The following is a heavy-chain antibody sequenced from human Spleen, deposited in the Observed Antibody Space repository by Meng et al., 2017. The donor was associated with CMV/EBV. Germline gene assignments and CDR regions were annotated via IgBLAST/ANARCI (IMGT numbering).Heavy chain of an antibody. CDR3: ARDPRGRMQLGQFDD. Sequence: SGCTFSSHARHWVRQAPGKGLEWVAAISHDGNNKYHADSVKGRFTISRDNSKSTLYLQMDSLKNEDTAVYHCARDPRGRMQLGQFDDWGQGILVTVSS. CDR2: ISHDGNNK. V-gene: IGHV3-30*04. J-gene: IGHJ4*02. D-gene: IGHD5-18*01. CDR1: GCTFSSHA.